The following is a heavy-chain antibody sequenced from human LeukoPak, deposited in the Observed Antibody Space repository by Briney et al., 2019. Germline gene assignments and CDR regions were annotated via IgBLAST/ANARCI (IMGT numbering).Heavy chain of an antibody. V-gene: IGHV3-20*04. J-gene: IGHJ4*02. D-gene: IGHD3-22*01. Sequence: GGSLRLSCAASGFTFSSSWMSWVRQAPGKGLEWVSGINWNGGRTGYADSMKGRFIISRDNAKNSLYLQVNSLRAEDTALYYCARNFGGGDSSGPYCWGQGTLVTVSS. CDR2: INWNGGRT. CDR3: ARNFGGGDSSGPYC. CDR1: GFTFSSSW.